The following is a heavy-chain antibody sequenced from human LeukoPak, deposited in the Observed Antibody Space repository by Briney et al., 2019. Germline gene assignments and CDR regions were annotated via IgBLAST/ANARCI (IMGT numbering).Heavy chain of an antibody. D-gene: IGHD1-26*01. CDR3: ARTLGATLFDY. CDR2: IYYSGST. V-gene: IGHV4-59*01. CDR1: GGSIRSYY. Sequence: PSETLSLTXTVSGGSIRSYYWSWIRQPPGKGLEWIGYIYYSGSTNYNPSLKSRVTISVDTSKNQFSLKLSSVTAADTAVYYCARTLGATLFDYWGQGTLVTVSS. J-gene: IGHJ4*02.